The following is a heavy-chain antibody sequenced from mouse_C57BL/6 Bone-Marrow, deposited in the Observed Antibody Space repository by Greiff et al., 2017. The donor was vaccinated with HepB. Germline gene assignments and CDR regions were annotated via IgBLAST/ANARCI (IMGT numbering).Heavy chain of an antibody. V-gene: IGHV1-55*01. D-gene: IGHD1-1*01. Sequence: VQLQQSGAELVKPGASVKMSCKASGYTFTSYWITWVKQRPGQGLEWIGEIYPGSGSTNYNEKFKSKATLTVDTSSSTAYMQLSSLTSEDSAVYYCARSLIYYYGSSDYAMDYWGQGTSVTVSS. CDR1: GYTFTSYW. CDR2: IYPGSGST. J-gene: IGHJ4*01. CDR3: ARSLIYYYGSSDYAMDY.